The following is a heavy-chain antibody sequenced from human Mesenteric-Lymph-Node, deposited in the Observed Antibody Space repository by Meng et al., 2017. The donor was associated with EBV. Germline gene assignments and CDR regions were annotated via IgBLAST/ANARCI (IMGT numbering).Heavy chain of an antibody. Sequence: GQPQESGPGMGNPSQTRSPTVTLSGGYISSGGYYWSWIRQPPGKGLEWIGYIYYSGDTYYTPSLKSRVSMSMDTSKNQFSLKLSSVTAADTAVYYCAREIYCTSASCPFDYWGQGTLVTVSS. CDR3: AREIYCTSASCPFDY. D-gene: IGHD2-2*01. CDR1: GGYISSGGYY. CDR2: IYYSGDT. J-gene: IGHJ4*02. V-gene: IGHV4-30-4*01.